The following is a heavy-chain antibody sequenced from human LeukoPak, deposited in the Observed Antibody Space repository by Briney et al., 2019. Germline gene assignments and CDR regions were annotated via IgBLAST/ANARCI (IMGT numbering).Heavy chain of an antibody. CDR1: GESFSGYF. CDR2: INNSGTT. CDR3: ARRPAGTLDY. J-gene: IGHJ4*02. Sequence: SETLSLTCAVYGESFSGYFCNWIRQAPGKGLEWIGEINNSGTTNYNPTLKSRVTISVDTSKNQFSLKVNSVTAADTAVYYCARRPAGTLDYWGQGTLVTVSS. D-gene: IGHD6-19*01. V-gene: IGHV4-34*01.